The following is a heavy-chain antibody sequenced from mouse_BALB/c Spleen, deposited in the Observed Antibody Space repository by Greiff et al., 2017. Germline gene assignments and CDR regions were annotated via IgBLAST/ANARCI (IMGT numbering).Heavy chain of an antibody. V-gene: IGHV1-82*01. D-gene: IGHD4-1*01. CDR2: IYPGDGDT. CDR1: GYAFSSSW. CDR3: ARDWDGAMDY. Sequence: QVQLKQSGPELVKPGASVKISCKASGYAFSSSWMNWVKQRPGQGLEWIGRIYPGDGDTNYNGKFKGKATLTADKSSSTAYMQLSSLTSVDSAVYFCARDWDGAMDYWGQGTSVTVSS. J-gene: IGHJ4*01.